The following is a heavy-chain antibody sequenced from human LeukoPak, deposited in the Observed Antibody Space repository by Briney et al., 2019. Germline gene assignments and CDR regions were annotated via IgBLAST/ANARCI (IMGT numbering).Heavy chain of an antibody. J-gene: IGHJ1*01. D-gene: IGHD6-6*01. CDR2: INPNSGGP. Sequence: WASVKVSCKASGYTFTGYYMHWVRQAPGQGLEWMGWINPNSGGPNYAQKFQGRVTMTRDTSISTAYMELSRLRSDDTAVYYCARDQDSSSLNFQHWGQGTLVTVSS. CDR3: ARDQDSSSLNFQH. CDR1: GYTFTGYY. V-gene: IGHV1-2*02.